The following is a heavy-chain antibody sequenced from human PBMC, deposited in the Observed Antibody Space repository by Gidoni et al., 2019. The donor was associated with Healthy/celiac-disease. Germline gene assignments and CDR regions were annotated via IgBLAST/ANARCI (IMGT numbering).Heavy chain of an antibody. D-gene: IGHD5-18*01. CDR1: GFTVSSTY. CDR2: IYSVGST. J-gene: IGHJ4*02. V-gene: IGHV3-66*02. CDR3: AREKTAMVTFFDY. Sequence: EVQLVESGGGLVQSGGSLRLSCAASGFTVSSTYMSWVRQAPGKGLEWVSVIYSVGSTYYADSVKGRFTISRDNSKNTLYLQMNSLRAEDTAVYYCAREKTAMVTFFDYWGQGTLVTVSS.